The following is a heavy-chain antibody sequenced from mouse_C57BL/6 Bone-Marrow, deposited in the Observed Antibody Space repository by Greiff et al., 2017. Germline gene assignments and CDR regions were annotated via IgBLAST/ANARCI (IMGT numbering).Heavy chain of an antibody. J-gene: IGHJ2*01. D-gene: IGHD1-1*01. CDR1: GYTFTSYW. V-gene: IGHV1-69*01. CDR3: AMFTTVVPYSDY. CDR2: IDPSDSYT. Sequence: QVQLQQPGAELVMPGASVKLSCKASGYTFTSYWMHWVKQRPGQGLEWIGEIDPSDSYTNYNQKFKGKSTLTVDKSSSTAYMQLSSLTSEDSAVXYCAMFTTVVPYSDYWGQGTTLSVSS.